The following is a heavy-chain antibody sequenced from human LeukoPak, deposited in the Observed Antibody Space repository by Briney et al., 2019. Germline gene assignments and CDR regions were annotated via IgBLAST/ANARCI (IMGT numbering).Heavy chain of an antibody. V-gene: IGHV5-10-1*01. J-gene: IGHJ5*02. CDR3: ARRPFCSSTSCYTSWFDP. D-gene: IGHD2-2*02. CDR2: IDPSDSYT. Sequence: GESLRISCKGSGYSFTSYWISWVRQMPGKGLEWMGRIDPSDSYTNYSSSFQGHVTISADKSISTAYLQWSSLKASDTAMYYCARRPFCSSTSCYTSWFDPWGQGTLVTVSS. CDR1: GYSFTSYW.